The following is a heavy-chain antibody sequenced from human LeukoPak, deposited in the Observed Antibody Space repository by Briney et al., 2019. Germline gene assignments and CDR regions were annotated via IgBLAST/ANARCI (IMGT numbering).Heavy chain of an antibody. CDR1: GFTFSTYS. V-gene: IGHV3-21*04. CDR2: ISSSSSGYI. J-gene: IGHJ4*02. D-gene: IGHD3-10*01. CDR3: ARGREGYYGSGSYYNPFDY. Sequence: PGGSLRLSCAASGFTFSTYSMNWVRQAPGKGLEWVSSISSSSSGYIYYMDSVKGRFTISRDNAKNSLYLQMNSLRAEETAVYYCARGREGYYGSGSYYNPFDYWGQGTLVTVSS.